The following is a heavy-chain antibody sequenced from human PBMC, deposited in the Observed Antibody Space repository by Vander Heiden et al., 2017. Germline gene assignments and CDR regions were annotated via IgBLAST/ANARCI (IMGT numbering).Heavy chain of an antibody. V-gene: IGHV3-21*01. Sequence: EVQLVESGGGLVKPGGSLRLSCAASGFTFSSYSVNWARQASGNGREWVSSFSSSSSYIYYADSVKGRFTISRDNAKNSLYLQMNSLRAEDTAVYYCARDSGYSNYGLGGGMDVWGQGTTVTVSS. D-gene: IGHD4-4*01. CDR3: ARDSGYSNYGLGGGMDV. J-gene: IGHJ6*02. CDR2: FSSSSSYI. CDR1: GFTFSSYS.